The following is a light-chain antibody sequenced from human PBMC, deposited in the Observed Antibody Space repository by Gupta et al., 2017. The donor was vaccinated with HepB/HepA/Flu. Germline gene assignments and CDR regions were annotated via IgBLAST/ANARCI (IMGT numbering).Light chain of an antibody. J-gene: IGLJ2*01. V-gene: IGLV3-25*03. CDR1: ALPKQY. CDR2: NDS. CDR3: QLADSSGTYVV. Sequence: SYELTQPPPVSVSPGQTARITCSGDALPKQYAYWYQQKPGQAPVLVIYNDSERPSGIPERFSGSSSGKTVTLTISGVQAEDEADYYCQLADSSGTYVVFGGGTKLTVL.